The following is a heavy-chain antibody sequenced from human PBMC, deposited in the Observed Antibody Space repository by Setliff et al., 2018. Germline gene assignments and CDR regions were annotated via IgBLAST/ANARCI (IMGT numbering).Heavy chain of an antibody. J-gene: IGHJ5*02. CDR2: IHPSGGST. CDR1: AFTKYY. D-gene: IGHD2-15*01. CDR3: ARSPAVLGTVYLDP. Sequence: GASVKVSCKASAFTKYYVHWVRQAPGQGLEWMGIIHPSGGSTTYAQKFQGRVTMTRDTSTGTVNMELSSLRSEDTAVYYCARSPAVLGTVYLDPWGQGTLVTVSS. V-gene: IGHV1-46*01.